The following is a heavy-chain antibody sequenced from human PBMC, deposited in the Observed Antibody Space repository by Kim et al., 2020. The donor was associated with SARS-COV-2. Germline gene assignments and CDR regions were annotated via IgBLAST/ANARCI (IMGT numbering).Heavy chain of an antibody. Sequence: ASVKVSCKASGYTFTGYYMHWFRPSPVPWLDLICLIHPTLFFTNYAQKFQGRVTMTRDTSISTAYMELSRRRSDDTAEDYCARDGGEYSGSYFWFDPWGQGTLVTVSS. J-gene: IGHJ5*02. CDR2: IHPTLFFT. D-gene: IGHD1-26*01. CDR3: ARDGGEYSGSYFWFDP. CDR1: GYTFTGYY. V-gene: IGHV1-2*02.